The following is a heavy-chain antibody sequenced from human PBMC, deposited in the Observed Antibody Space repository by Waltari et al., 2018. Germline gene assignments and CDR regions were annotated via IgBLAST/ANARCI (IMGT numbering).Heavy chain of an antibody. V-gene: IGHV4-38-2*01. CDR1: GYSISSGYY. Sequence: QVQLQESGPGLVKPSETLSLTCAVSGYSISSGYYWGWIRQPPGKGLEWIGSIYHSGSTYYNPSLKSRVTISVDTSKNQFSLKLSSVTAADTAVYYCARQPNYYDFWSGYYPGHFDYWGQGTLVTVSS. CDR3: ARQPNYYDFWSGYYPGHFDY. CDR2: IYHSGST. J-gene: IGHJ4*02. D-gene: IGHD3-3*01.